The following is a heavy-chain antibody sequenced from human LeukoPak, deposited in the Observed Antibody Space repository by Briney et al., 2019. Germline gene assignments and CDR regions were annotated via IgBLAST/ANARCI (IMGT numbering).Heavy chain of an antibody. CDR2: IYHSGTI. CDR1: GGSISSGGYY. V-gene: IGHV4-30-2*01. J-gene: IGHJ4*02. D-gene: IGHD2-2*01. CDR3: AGRRDCSSTSCYPSVRPLDY. Sequence: ESGPGLVKPSQTLSLTCTVPGGSISSGGYYWTWIRQPPGKGLEWILHIYHSGTIYYNPSLKSRVTISVDRSKNQFSLKLSSVTAADTAVYYCAGRRDCSSTSCYPSVRPLDYWGQGTLVTVSS.